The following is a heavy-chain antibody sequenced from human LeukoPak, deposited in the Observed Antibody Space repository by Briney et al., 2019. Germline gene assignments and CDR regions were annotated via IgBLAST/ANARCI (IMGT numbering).Heavy chain of an antibody. J-gene: IGHJ4*02. CDR3: AREWAVAAFDY. CDR2: ISYDGSNK. D-gene: IGHD6-19*01. CDR1: GFTSSSYA. V-gene: IGHV3-30-3*01. Sequence: PGGSLRLSCAASGFTSSSYAMHWVRQAPGKGLEWVAVISYDGSNKYYADSVKGRFTISRDNSKNTLYLQMNSLRAEDTAVYYCAREWAVAAFDYWGQGTLVTVSS.